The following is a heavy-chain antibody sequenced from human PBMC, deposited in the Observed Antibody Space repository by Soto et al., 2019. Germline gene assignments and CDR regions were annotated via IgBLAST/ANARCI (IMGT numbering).Heavy chain of an antibody. V-gene: IGHV4-4*02. CDR3: ARARLDNSGYYFSHVDH. D-gene: IGHD3-22*01. J-gene: IGHJ4*02. Sequence: QVQLQESGPGLVRPSGTLSLTCAVSGDSINSSNWWSWIRQPPGKGLEWIGKIYHSGGTNYNPSPKRRATISVDKSKNQFSLKLSSVPAADPAVYYCARARLDNSGYYFSHVDHWGQGTLVSVSS. CDR2: IYHSGGT. CDR1: GDSINSSNW.